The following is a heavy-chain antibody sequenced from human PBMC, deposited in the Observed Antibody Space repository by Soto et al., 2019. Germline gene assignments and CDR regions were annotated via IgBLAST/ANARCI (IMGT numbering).Heavy chain of an antibody. J-gene: IGHJ4*02. Sequence: GGSLRLSCIGSGFIFEDFAMNWVRQVPGKGLEWVSGISWNSATLAYADSVKGRFIVSRDNAKNILYLQMNSLRAEDAALYYCAKDVGSYYYDTSAYLYDYWGQGTLVTVSS. V-gene: IGHV3-9*01. CDR2: ISWNSATL. CDR3: AKDVGSYYYDTSAYLYDY. CDR1: GFIFEDFA. D-gene: IGHD3-22*01.